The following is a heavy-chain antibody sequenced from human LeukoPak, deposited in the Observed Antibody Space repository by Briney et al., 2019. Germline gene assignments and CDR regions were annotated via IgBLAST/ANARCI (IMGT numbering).Heavy chain of an antibody. D-gene: IGHD3-3*01. CDR1: GGSISSGGYY. CDR2: IYYSGST. V-gene: IGHV4-31*03. Sequence: PSQTLSLTCTVSGGSISSGGYYWSWIRQHPGKGLEWIGYIYYSGSTYYNPSLKSRVTISVDTSKNQFSLKLSSVTAADTAVYYCARVERGDFWSGYYYYGMDVWGQGTTVTVSS. J-gene: IGHJ6*02. CDR3: ARVERGDFWSGYYYYGMDV.